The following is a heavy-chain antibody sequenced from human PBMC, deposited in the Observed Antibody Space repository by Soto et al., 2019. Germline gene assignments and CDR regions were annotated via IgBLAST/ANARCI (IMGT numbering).Heavy chain of an antibody. CDR1: GGTFSSYA. V-gene: IGHV1-69*12. CDR3: ARLLHGYSPVVDY. Sequence: QVQLVQSGAEVKKPGSSVKVSCKASGGTFSSYAIRWVRQAPGQGLEWMGGIIPIFGTANYAQKFQGRVTITADESTSTAYTELSSLRSEDTAVYYCARLLHGYSPVVDYWCQGTLVTVSS. CDR2: IIPIFGTA. D-gene: IGHD5-18*01. J-gene: IGHJ4*02.